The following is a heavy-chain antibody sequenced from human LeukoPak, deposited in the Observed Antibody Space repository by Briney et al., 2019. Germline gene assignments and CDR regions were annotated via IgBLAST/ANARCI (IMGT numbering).Heavy chain of an antibody. J-gene: IGHJ4*02. CDR3: AGIAAAAYSY. V-gene: IGHV4-39*01. CDR2: IYYSGST. D-gene: IGHD6-13*01. Sequence: SETLSLTCTVSGGSISSSSYYWGWIRQPPGKGLEWIGSIYYSGSTYYNPSLKSRVTISVDTSKNQFSLKLSSVTAADTAVYYCAGIAAAAYSYWGQGTLVTVSS. CDR1: GGSISSSSYY.